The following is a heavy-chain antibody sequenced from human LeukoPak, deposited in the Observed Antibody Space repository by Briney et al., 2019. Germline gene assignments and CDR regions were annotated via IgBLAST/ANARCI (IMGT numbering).Heavy chain of an antibody. Sequence: GGSLRLSCAASGFTFSSSAMSWVRQVPGKGLEWVSGISASGGSTSYADSVRGRFTMSRDNVKNTLYLQMNSLRVEDTAVYYCARDPRNVGLAPWGQGTLVTVSS. CDR3: ARDPRNVGLAP. D-gene: IGHD2-15*01. V-gene: IGHV3-23*01. J-gene: IGHJ5*02. CDR1: GFTFSSSA. CDR2: ISASGGST.